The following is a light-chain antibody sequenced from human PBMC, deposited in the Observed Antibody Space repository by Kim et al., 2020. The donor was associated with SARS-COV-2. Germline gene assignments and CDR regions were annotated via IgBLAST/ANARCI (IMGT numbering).Light chain of an antibody. J-gene: IGLJ7*01. CDR1: SLRSYY. CDR2: GKN. CDR3: NSWDSSGNHCV. Sequence: SSELTQDPAVSVALGQTVRITCQGDSLRSYYASWYQQKPGQAPVRVIYGKNNRPSGIPDRFSGSSSGNTASLTITGAQAEDEADYYCNSWDSSGNHCVFGGGTQLTVL. V-gene: IGLV3-19*02.